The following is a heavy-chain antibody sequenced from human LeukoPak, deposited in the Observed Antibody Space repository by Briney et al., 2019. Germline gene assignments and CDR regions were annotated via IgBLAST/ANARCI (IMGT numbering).Heavy chain of an antibody. CDR3: ASGPRQNSVYDY. CDR1: GFTFSSYG. V-gene: IGHV3-NL1*01. J-gene: IGHJ4*02. Sequence: GRSLRLSCAASGFTFSSYGMHWVRQAPGKGLEWVSTIDSGGLTYYVDPVKGRFTISRDNSKNTLCLQMNSLRDEDTAVYYCASGPRQNSVYDYWGQGALVTVSS. CDR2: IDSGGLT. D-gene: IGHD5/OR15-5a*01.